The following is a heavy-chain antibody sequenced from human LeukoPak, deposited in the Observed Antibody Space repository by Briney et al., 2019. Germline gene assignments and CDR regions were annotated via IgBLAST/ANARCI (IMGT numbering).Heavy chain of an antibody. CDR3: ARGPSGSGSCNWFDP. D-gene: IGHD3-10*01. V-gene: IGHV1-46*01. J-gene: IGHJ5*02. Sequence: ASVKVSCKASGYTFTNYYIHWVRQAPGQGLEWMGLINPGGDNTDYAQNFQGRVSMTRDTSTSTAYMELSSLRSEDTAVYYCARGPSGSGSCNWFDPWGQGTLVTVSS. CDR2: INPGGDNT. CDR1: GYTFTNYY.